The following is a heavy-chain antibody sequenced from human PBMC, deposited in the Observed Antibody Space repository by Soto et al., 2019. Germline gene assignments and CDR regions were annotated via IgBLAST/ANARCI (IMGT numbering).Heavy chain of an antibody. D-gene: IGHD5-12*01. CDR1: GGSISSGDYY. Sequence: QVQLQESGPGLVKPSQTLSLTCTVSGGSISSGDYYWSWIRQPPGKGLEWIGYIYYSGSTYYNPSLKSRVTISVDPSTTPFSLTLSPVTAAATAMYYCARAGVATIYPGNNWFDPWGQGTLVTVSS. J-gene: IGHJ5*02. CDR2: IYYSGST. V-gene: IGHV4-30-4*01. CDR3: ARAGVATIYPGNNWFDP.